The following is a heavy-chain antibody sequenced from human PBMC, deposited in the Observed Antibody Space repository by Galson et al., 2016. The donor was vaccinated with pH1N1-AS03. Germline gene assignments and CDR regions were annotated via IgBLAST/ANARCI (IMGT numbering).Heavy chain of an antibody. CDR2: LVPIFRTA. Sequence: SVKVSCKASEGTFSNHGISWVRQAPGQGLEWMGGLVPIFRTAKYAQKFQGRVTTTADDSADESTSTAYMELSNLRSEDTGVYYCAREGLFLDWDNYAMDVWGQGTTVTVSS. CDR1: EGTFSNHG. D-gene: IGHD3/OR15-3a*01. V-gene: IGHV1-69*13. CDR3: AREGLFLDWDNYAMDV. J-gene: IGHJ6*02.